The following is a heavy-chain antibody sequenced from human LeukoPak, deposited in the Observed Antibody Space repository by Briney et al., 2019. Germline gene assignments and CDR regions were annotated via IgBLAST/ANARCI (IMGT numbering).Heavy chain of an antibody. CDR2: IFYSGTT. Sequence: SETLSLTCTVSGGSISGYYWSWIRQPPGKGLEWIAYIFYSGTTSYNPSLRSRDTISVDTSKNQFSLNLTSMTAADTAVYYCARWYSSGWIDHWGQGTLVTVSS. J-gene: IGHJ5*02. CDR1: GGSISGYY. CDR3: ARWYSSGWIDH. V-gene: IGHV4-59*01. D-gene: IGHD6-19*01.